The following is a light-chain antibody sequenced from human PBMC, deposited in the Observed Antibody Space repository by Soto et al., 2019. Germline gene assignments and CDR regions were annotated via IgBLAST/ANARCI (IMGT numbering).Light chain of an antibody. J-gene: IGLJ2*01. CDR2: DVS. CDR1: SSDVTTYNY. V-gene: IGLV2-14*01. CDR3: SSYTTSRTVV. Sequence: QSALTQPASVSGSPGQSITISCTGTSSDVTTYNYVSWYQQHPGKAPKLIIYDVSNRPSGVSNRFSGSKSGNTASLTISGLQADDEADYYCSSYTTSRTVVFGGGPKLTVL.